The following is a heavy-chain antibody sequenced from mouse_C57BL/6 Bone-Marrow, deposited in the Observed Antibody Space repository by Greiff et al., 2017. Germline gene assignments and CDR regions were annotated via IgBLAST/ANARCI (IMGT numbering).Heavy chain of an antibody. D-gene: IGHD1-2*01. CDR2: ISGGGGNT. Sequence: DVHLVESGGGLVKPGGSLKLSCAASGFTFSSYTMSWVRQTPEKRLEWVATISGGGGNTYYPDSVKGRFTISRDNAKNTLYLQMSSLRSEDTALYYCARPRLSFYYFDYWGKGTTLTVSS. J-gene: IGHJ2*01. V-gene: IGHV5-9*01. CDR1: GFTFSSYT. CDR3: ARPRLSFYYFDY.